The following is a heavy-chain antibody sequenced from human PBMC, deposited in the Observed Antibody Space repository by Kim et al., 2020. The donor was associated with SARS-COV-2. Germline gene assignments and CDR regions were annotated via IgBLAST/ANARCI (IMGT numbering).Heavy chain of an antibody. D-gene: IGHD1-26*01. J-gene: IGHJ5*01. CDR2: SMGSGGST. CDR1: GFNFISND. V-gene: IGHV3-23*01. Sequence: GGSLRLSCIASGFNFISNDMTWVRQVPGKGLEWVATSMGSGGSTFHADSVRGRFTMSRDNSKYALYLQMNSLRVEDTAIYYCARNSGWYDSWGQGLLVTVS. CDR3: ARNSGWYDS.